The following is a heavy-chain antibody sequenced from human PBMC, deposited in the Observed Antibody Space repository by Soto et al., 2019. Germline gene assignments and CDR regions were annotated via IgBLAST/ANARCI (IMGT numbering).Heavy chain of an antibody. CDR2: ISYDGSNK. CDR1: GFTFSSYG. V-gene: IGHV3-30*18. Sequence: QVPLVESGGGVVQPGTSLRLSCTAFGFTFSSYGMHWVRQAPGKGLEWVAVISYDGSNKYYADSVKGRFTISRDDSKNTLDLQMSSLRAEDTAVYYCAKAQDSGYYIRTEFDYWGQGTLVTVSS. J-gene: IGHJ4*02. D-gene: IGHD5-12*01. CDR3: AKAQDSGYYIRTEFDY.